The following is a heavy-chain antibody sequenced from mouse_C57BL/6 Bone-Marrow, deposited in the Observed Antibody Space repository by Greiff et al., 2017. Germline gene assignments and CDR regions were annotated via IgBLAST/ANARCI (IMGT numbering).Heavy chain of an antibody. CDR1: GYTFTSYG. CDR3: SRGGTTGTYFDY. J-gene: IGHJ2*01. Sequence: QVKLQQSGAELARPGASVKLSCKASGYTFTSYGISWVKQRTGQGLEWIGEIYPRSGTTYYNEKVKGKATLTADKSYSTAFMELRSLTSEDSAVYFCSRGGTTGTYFDYWGQGTTLTVSA. V-gene: IGHV1-81*01. D-gene: IGHD1-1*01. CDR2: IYPRSGTT.